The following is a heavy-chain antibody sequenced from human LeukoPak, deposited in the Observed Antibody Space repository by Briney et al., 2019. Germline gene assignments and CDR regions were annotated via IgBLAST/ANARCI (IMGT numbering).Heavy chain of an antibody. Sequence: PGKSLRLSCAASGFTFSGYPIHWVRQAPGKGLEWVAVISYDGSNKYHADSVKGRFTISRDNSKNTLYLQMNSLRAEDTAVYYCARAYRPSGVRYFDWLLDNYYYYGMDVWGQGTTATVSS. D-gene: IGHD3-9*01. CDR1: GFTFSGYP. J-gene: IGHJ6*02. CDR3: ARAYRPSGVRYFDWLLDNYYYYGMDV. V-gene: IGHV3-30-3*01. CDR2: ISYDGSNK.